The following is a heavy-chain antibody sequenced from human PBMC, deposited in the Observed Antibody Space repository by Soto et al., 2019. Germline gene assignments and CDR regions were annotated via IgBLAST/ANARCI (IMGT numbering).Heavy chain of an antibody. V-gene: IGHV3-21*01. J-gene: IGHJ6*02. D-gene: IGHD2-15*01. CDR1: VFTFISYS. Sequence: PGWSLRLSCASSVFTFISYSMNWVRQAPGKGLEWVSSISSSSSYIYYADSVKGRFTISRDNAKNSLYLQMNSLRAEDTAVYYCARDTPDIVVVVAALSGMDVWGQGTTVTVSS. CDR3: ARDTPDIVVVVAALSGMDV. CDR2: ISSSSSYI.